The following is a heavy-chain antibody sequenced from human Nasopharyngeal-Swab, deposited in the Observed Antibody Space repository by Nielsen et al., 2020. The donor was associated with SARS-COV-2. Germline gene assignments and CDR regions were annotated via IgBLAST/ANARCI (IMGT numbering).Heavy chain of an antibody. D-gene: IGHD3-3*01. J-gene: IGHJ4*02. CDR2: INPNSGGT. V-gene: IGHV1-2*02. CDR3: ARVSRTYYDFWSGYQPRNYFDH. CDR1: GYTFTGYY. Sequence: ASVKVSCKASGYTFTGYYMHWVRQAPGQGLEWMGWINPNSGGTNYAQKFQGRVTMTRDTSISTAYMELSRLRSDDTAVYYCARVSRTYYDFWSGYQPRNYFDHWGQGTLVTVSS.